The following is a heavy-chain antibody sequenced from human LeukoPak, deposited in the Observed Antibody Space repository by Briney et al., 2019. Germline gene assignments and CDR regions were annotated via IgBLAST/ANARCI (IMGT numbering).Heavy chain of an antibody. J-gene: IGHJ6*03. CDR1: GYTFTSYG. D-gene: IGHD6-19*01. CDR2: ISAHNGDT. V-gene: IGHV1-18*01. Sequence: ASVKVSCKASGYTFTSYGISWVRQAPGQGLEWMGWISAHNGDTSYEEKLQGRVTMTTDTSTSTAYMELRSLRSDDTAGYYCARDKGTVATYYYYYMDVWGKGTTVTVSS. CDR3: ARDKGTVATYYYYYMDV.